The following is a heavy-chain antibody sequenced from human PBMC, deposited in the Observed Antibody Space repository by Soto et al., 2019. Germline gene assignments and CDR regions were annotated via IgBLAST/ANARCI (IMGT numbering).Heavy chain of an antibody. CDR3: AKETATGGGAFDI. Sequence: PGCFLKLACAASGLICSSSDMSWVRQAPGKGLEWVSTILVGGSTHYEDSVKGRFTISRDGSKNTVYLQMNSLTAGDTAVYYCAKETATGGGAFDICGQGTMVTASS. CDR2: ILVGGST. J-gene: IGHJ3*02. D-gene: IGHD2-8*02. V-gene: IGHV3-23*01. CDR1: GLICSSSD.